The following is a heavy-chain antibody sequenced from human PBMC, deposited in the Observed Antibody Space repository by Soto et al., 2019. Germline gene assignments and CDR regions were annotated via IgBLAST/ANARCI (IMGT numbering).Heavy chain of an antibody. J-gene: IGHJ3*02. CDR3: ANIPKPYCSGGSCYSKSDAFDI. V-gene: IGHV3-30*18. CDR1: GFTFSSYG. Sequence: QVQLVESGGGVVQPGRSLRLSCAASGFTFSSYGMHWVRQAPGKGLEWVAVISDDGSNKYYSDSVKGRFTISRDNSKNTLYLQMNSLRAEDTAVYYCANIPKPYCSGGSCYSKSDAFDIWGQGTMVTVSS. CDR2: ISDDGSNK. D-gene: IGHD2-15*01.